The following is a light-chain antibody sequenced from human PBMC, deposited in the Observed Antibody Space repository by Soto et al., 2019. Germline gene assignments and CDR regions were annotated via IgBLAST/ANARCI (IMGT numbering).Light chain of an antibody. CDR3: QQLGRCPT. J-gene: IGKJ4*02. V-gene: IGKV3-11*01. CDR1: QNVGFT. Sequence: EMGSRQSPAIVSGSGGDRATXSCRASQNVGFTLAWYQQKPAQAPRLLVYGASTTSNDIPARFRRRGSGTDLTLNISSRESEGCAVYYFQQLGRCPTF. CDR2: GAS.